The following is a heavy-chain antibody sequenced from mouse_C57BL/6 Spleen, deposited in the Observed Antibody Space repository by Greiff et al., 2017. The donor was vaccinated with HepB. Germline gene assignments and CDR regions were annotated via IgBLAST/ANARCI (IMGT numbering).Heavy chain of an antibody. CDR2: IYPRSGNT. D-gene: IGHD1-1*01. V-gene: IGHV1-81*01. CDR1: GYTFTSYG. CDR3: ASRDLTTVVATHFDY. Sequence: VQLVESGAELARPGASVKLSCKASGYTFTSYGISWVKQRTGQGLEWIGEIYPRSGNTYYNEKFKGKATLTADKSSSTAYMELRSLTSEDSAVYFCASRDLTTVVATHFDYWGQGTTLSVSS. J-gene: IGHJ2*01.